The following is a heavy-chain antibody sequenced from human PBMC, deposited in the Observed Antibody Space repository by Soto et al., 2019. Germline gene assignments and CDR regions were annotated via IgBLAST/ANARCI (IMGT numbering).Heavy chain of an antibody. Sequence: VPLVESGGGVVQPGTSLRLSCAASGFTFSRHGMHWVRQTPGKGLEWLAVILNDASGHWYADSVKGRFTISRDNFESTLYLQMNGLRLEDTAMYYCARDDNYPDNGFDYWGQGTLVTVSS. D-gene: IGHD4-4*01. V-gene: IGHV3-33*01. CDR3: ARDDNYPDNGFDY. CDR1: GFTFSRHG. CDR2: ILNDASGH. J-gene: IGHJ4*02.